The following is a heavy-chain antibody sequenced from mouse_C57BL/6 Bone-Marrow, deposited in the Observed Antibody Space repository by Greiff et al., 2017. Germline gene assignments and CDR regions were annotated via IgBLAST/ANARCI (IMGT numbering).Heavy chain of an antibody. V-gene: IGHV1-74*01. J-gene: IGHJ3*01. CDR1: GYTFTSYW. CDR2: IHPSDSDT. Sequence: QVQLQQPGAELVQPGASVKVSCKASGYTFTSYWMHWVKQRPGQGLEWIGRIHPSDSDTNYNQKFKGKATLTVDKSSSTAYMQLSSLTSEDSAVYYCAIHGYYRTAWFAYWGQGTLVTVSA. CDR3: AIHGYYRTAWFAY. D-gene: IGHD2-3*01.